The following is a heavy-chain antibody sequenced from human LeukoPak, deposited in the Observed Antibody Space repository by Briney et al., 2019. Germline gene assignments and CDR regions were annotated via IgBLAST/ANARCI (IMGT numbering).Heavy chain of an antibody. CDR2: IYSGGST. J-gene: IGHJ5*02. CDR3: ARGDGWFDP. V-gene: IGHV3-53*01. CDR1: GFTVSSNY. D-gene: IGHD4-17*01. Sequence: PGGSLRLSCAASGFTVSSNYMSWVRQAPGKGLEWGSVIYSGGSTYYADSVKARCTISRDNSKNRRYLQMNSLRSEDTAVHYCARGDGWFDPWGQGTLVTVSS.